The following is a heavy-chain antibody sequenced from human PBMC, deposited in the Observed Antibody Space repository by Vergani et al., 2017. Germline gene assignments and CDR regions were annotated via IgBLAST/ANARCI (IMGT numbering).Heavy chain of an antibody. Sequence: QVQLVQSGAEVKKPGSSVKVSCKASGGTFSSYAISWVRQAPGQGLEWMGGIIPIFGTANYAQKFQGRVTITADESTSTAYMELSSLRSEDTAVYSCASGDLWSGYPRYYYYYMDVWGKGTTVTVSS. CDR3: ASGDLWSGYPRYYYYYMDV. J-gene: IGHJ6*03. CDR1: GGTFSSYA. CDR2: IIPIFGTA. D-gene: IGHD3-3*01. V-gene: IGHV1-69*01.